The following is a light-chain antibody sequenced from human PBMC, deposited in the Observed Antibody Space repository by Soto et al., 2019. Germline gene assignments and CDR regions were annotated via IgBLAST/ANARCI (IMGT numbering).Light chain of an antibody. CDR2: ATS. CDR1: QSVSSTY. Sequence: EIVLTQSPGSLSLSPGERATLSCRASQSVSSTYLAWYQQKPGQAPRLVIYATSSRAAGIPDRFRGSGSGTEFTLTISSLEPEDFGVYYCQQYGISPPYSFGQGTKLEIK. CDR3: QQYGISPPYS. J-gene: IGKJ2*03. V-gene: IGKV3-20*01.